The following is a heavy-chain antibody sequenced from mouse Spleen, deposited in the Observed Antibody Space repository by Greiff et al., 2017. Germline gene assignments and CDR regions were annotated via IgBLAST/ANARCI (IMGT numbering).Heavy chain of an antibody. V-gene: IGHV1-14*01. D-gene: IGHD1-1*01. CDR2: INPYNDGT. CDR3: ARDKIGTTVVEGYYYAMDY. Sequence: EVQLQQPGAELVKPGASVKVSCKASGYTFTSYVMHWVKQKPGQGLEWIGYINPYNDGTKYNEKFKGKATLTSDKSSSTAYMELSSLTSEDSAVYYCARDKIGTTVVEGYYYAMDYWGQGTSVTVSS. CDR1: GYTFTSYV. J-gene: IGHJ4*01.